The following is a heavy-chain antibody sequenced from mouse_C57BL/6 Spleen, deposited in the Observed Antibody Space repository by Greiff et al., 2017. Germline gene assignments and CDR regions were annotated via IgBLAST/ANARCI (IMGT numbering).Heavy chain of an antibody. CDR1: GYTFTSYW. D-gene: IGHD4-1*01. CDR2: ITPRNGGP. Sequence: VQLQQPGTDLVQPGASVKLSCKASGYTFTSYWMHWVKLRPGPGLDRIGNITPRNGGPNYNEWFQSKATQTVDKSSSTAYTQLSSLTSEDSAVYYGARRKSNRGFAYWGQGTLVTVSA. J-gene: IGHJ3*01. CDR3: ARRKSNRGFAY. V-gene: IGHV1-53*01.